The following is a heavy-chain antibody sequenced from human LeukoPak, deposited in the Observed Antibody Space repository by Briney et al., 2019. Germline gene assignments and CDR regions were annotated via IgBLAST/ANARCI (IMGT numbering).Heavy chain of an antibody. CDR3: ARFTYYDFWSGYFSPRTDAFDI. V-gene: IGHV3-53*04. Sequence: GGSLRLSCAPSGFTVSSNYMSWVRQAPGKGLEWVSVIYSGGSTYYADSVKGRFTISRHNSKNTLYLQMNSLRAEDTAVYYCARFTYYDFWSGYFSPRTDAFDIWGQGTMVTVSS. D-gene: IGHD3-3*01. J-gene: IGHJ3*02. CDR2: IYSGGST. CDR1: GFTVSSNY.